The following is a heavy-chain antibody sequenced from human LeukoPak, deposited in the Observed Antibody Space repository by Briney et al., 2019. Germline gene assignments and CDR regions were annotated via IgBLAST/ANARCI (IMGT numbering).Heavy chain of an antibody. V-gene: IGHV3-23*01. J-gene: IGHJ4*02. Sequence: GGSLRLSCAASGFTFSSYAMSWVHQAPGKGLEWVSAISGSGGSTYYVDSVKGRFTISRDNSKNTLYLQMNSLRAEDTAVYYCAKAGSSSWLPRTAYQYFDYWGQGTLVTVSS. CDR2: ISGSGGST. D-gene: IGHD6-13*01. CDR1: GFTFSSYA. CDR3: AKAGSSSWLPRTAYQYFDY.